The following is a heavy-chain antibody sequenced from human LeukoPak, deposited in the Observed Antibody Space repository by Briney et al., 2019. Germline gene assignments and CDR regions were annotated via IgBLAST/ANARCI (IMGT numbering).Heavy chain of an antibody. CDR3: AKDLRYYGSGSR. Sequence: GGSLRLSCTASGFTFSSYAMSWVRQAPGKGLEWVSAISGSGGSTYYADSVKGRFTISRDNSKNTLYLQMNSLRAEDTAVYYCAKDLRYYGSGSRWGQGTLVTVSS. CDR2: ISGSGGST. V-gene: IGHV3-23*01. CDR1: GFTFSSYA. D-gene: IGHD3-10*01. J-gene: IGHJ4*02.